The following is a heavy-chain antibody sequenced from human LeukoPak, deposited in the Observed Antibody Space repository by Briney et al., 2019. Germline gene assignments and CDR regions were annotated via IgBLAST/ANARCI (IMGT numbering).Heavy chain of an antibody. D-gene: IGHD6-19*01. CDR2: IHPNSGRT. CDR1: GYTFTDYY. J-gene: IGHJ1*01. V-gene: IGHV1-2*02. CDR3: ARLAAVPG. Sequence: GASVKVSCKASGYTFTDYYLHWVRQAPGQGLEWMGWIHPNSGRTNYAQKFQGRVAMTRDTSISTAYMELSSLRSDDTAVYYCARLAAVPGWGQGTLVTVSS.